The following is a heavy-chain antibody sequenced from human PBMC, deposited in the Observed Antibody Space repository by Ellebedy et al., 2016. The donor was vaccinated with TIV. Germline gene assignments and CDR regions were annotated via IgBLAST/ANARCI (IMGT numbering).Heavy chain of an antibody. V-gene: IGHV1-24*01. CDR3: ATTYYYDTSGYYERDFDY. CDR1: GGTFNNYA. Sequence: AASVKVSCKASGGTFNNYAFSWVRQAPGKGLEWMGGFDPEDGETIYAQKFQARVTMTEDTSTDTAYMELSSLRSEDTAVYYCATTYYYDTSGYYERDFDYWGQGTLVTVSS. J-gene: IGHJ4*02. CDR2: FDPEDGET. D-gene: IGHD3-22*01.